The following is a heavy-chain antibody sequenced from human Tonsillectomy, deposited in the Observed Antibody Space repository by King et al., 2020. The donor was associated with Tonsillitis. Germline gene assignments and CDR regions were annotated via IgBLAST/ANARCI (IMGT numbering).Heavy chain of an antibody. Sequence: QLQESGPGLVKPSETLSLTCAVSGYSISSGYYWGWIRQHPGKGLEWIGSIYHSGSTYYNQSLKSRVTITVDTTKNQFSLKLSSVTAADPAVYYCAGVEDIVVVVASSSVFFLLWGQGTLVTVSS. CDR2: IYHSGST. CDR1: GYSISSGYY. J-gene: IGHJ1*01. V-gene: IGHV4-38-2*01. CDR3: AGVEDIVVVVASSSVFFLL. D-gene: IGHD2-15*01.